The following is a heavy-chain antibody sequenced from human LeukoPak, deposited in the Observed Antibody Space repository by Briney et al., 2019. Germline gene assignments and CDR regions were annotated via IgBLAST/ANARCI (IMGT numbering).Heavy chain of an antibody. CDR3: ARDGSYCGGDCYPGYYYYYMDV. Sequence: PGGPLRLSCSASGFTFSSYSMNWVRQAPGKGLEWVSSISSSSSYIYYADPVKGRFTISRDNAQNSLYLQMNSLRAEDTAVYYCARDGSYCGGDCYPGYYYYYMDVWGKGTTVTVSS. CDR1: GFTFSSYS. D-gene: IGHD2-21*02. CDR2: ISSSSSYI. V-gene: IGHV3-21*01. J-gene: IGHJ6*03.